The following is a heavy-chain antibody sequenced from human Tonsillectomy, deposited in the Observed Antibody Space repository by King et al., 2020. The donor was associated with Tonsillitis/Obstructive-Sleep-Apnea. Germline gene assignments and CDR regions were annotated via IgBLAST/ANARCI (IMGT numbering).Heavy chain of an antibody. CDR3: ARTLVVAATPPYYYYYMDV. CDR1: GGTFSSYA. J-gene: IGHJ6*03. Sequence: QLVQSGAEVKKPGSSVKVSCKASGGTFSSYAISWVRQAPGQGLEWMGGIIPIFGTANYAQKVQGRVTITADESTSTAYMELSSLRSEDTAVYYCARTLVVAATPPYYYYYMDVWGKGTTVTVSS. CDR2: IIPIFGTA. V-gene: IGHV1-69*12. D-gene: IGHD2-15*01.